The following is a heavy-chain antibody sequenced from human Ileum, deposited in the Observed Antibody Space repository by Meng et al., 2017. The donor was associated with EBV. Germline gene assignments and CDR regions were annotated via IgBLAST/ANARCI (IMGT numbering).Heavy chain of an antibody. CDR3: ASGRDYAWHS. CDR1: GDSISSNNW. CDR2: IYHSGST. Sequence: QESGSGLGKPSQTLSRTCAVSGDSISSNNWWSWVRQPPGKGLEWIGEIYHSGSTNYNPSFKGRVTMSVDKSKNQISLNLSSVTAADTAVYYCASGRDYAWHSWGRGTLVTVSS. J-gene: IGHJ4*02. V-gene: IGHV4-4*02. D-gene: IGHD4-17*01.